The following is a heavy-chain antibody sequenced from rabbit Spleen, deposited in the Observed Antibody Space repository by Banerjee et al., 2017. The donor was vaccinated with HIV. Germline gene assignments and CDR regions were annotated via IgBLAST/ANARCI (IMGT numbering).Heavy chain of an antibody. V-gene: IGHV1S45*01. J-gene: IGHJ4*01. Sequence: QEQLEESGGGLVTPGGTLALTCTASGFTIGSSYWICWVRQPPGKGLEWIGCIYAGNPYYASWAKGRFTISKASSTTVTLQMTSLTAADTATYFCARGAGYTRYNLWGQGTLVTVS. CDR2: IYAGNP. CDR1: GFTIGSSYW. CDR3: ARGAGYTRYNL. D-gene: IGHD7-1*01.